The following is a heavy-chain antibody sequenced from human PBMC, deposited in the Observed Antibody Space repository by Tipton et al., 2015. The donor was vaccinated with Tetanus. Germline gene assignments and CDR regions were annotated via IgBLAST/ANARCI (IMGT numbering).Heavy chain of an antibody. CDR1: GFTFSDYT. D-gene: IGHD2-8*01. CDR3: TKDVGIVLFDY. J-gene: IGHJ4*02. CDR2: ISGGGHNT. V-gene: IGHV3-23*01. Sequence: SLRLSRAASGFTFSDYTMAWVRQAPGEGLEWVSTISGGGHNTHYADSVQGRFTISRDNSKNTMYLQMNSLRAEDTAVYYCTKDVGIVLFDYWGQGTLVTVSS.